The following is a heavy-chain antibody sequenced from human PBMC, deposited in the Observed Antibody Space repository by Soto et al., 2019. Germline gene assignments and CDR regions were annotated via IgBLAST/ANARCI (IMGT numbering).Heavy chain of an antibody. D-gene: IGHD3-16*01. V-gene: IGHV4-39*01. CDR2: FHYSGST. J-gene: IGHJ4*02. CDR1: GGSISSRDSY. Sequence: SETLSLTCTVSGGSISSRDSYWRWIRQPPGKGLEWIGSFHYSGSTYYNPSLKSRVTISVDTSKNQLSLRVTSVTAADTAVYYCARGFGRSHFDYWGQGTLVTVSS. CDR3: ARGFGRSHFDY.